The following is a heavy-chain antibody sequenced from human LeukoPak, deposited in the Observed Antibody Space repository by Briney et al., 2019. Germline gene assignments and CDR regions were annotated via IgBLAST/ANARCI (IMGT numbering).Heavy chain of an antibody. J-gene: IGHJ5*02. V-gene: IGHV4-59*12. CDR3: ARLRFMEWFDP. D-gene: IGHD3-3*01. CDR1: GGSISSYY. CDR2: IYDSGSS. Sequence: SETLSLTCTVSGGSISSYYWNWIRQPPGEELEWIGYIYDSGSSKVNPSLKSRVTISVDTSKNQMSLNLSSVTAADTATYFCARLRFMEWFDPWGQGTLVTVSS.